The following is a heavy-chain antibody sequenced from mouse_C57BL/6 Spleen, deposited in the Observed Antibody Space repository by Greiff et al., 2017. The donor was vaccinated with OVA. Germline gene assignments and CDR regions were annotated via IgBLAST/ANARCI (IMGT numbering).Heavy chain of an antibody. CDR2: INPSTGGT. J-gene: IGHJ4*01. Sequence: EVQLQESGPELVKPGASVKISCKASGYSFTGYYMNWVKQSPEKSLEWIGEINPSTGGTTYNQKFKAKATLTVDKSSSTAYMQLKSLTSEDSAVYYCARLGYYGNYGYYAMDYWGQGTSVTVSS. D-gene: IGHD2-1*01. V-gene: IGHV1-42*01. CDR1: GYSFTGYY. CDR3: ARLGYYGNYGYYAMDY.